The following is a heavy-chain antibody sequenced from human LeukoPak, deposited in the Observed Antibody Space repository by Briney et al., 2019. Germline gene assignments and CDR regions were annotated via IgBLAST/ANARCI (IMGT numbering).Heavy chain of an antibody. Sequence: SETLSLTCTVSGASISSGDYHWNWIRQPPGKGLEWIGFIHDSGSTYYNPSLKSRVSISRDMSKNQLSLMLSSVTAADTAVYYCARGFGAGNYYYGWFDPWGQGTLVTVSS. J-gene: IGHJ5*02. CDR2: IHDSGST. CDR3: ARGFGAGNYYYGWFDP. CDR1: GASISSGDYH. V-gene: IGHV4-30-4*01. D-gene: IGHD3-10*01.